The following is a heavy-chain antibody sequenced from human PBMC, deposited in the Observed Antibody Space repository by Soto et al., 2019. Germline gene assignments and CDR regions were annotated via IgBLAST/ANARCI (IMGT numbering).Heavy chain of an antibody. J-gene: IGHJ4*02. CDR3: ARTKCSGGSCYSWSLDY. CDR2: RYYSEST. Sequence: SETLSLTCTVSGGSITTGGYYWSWIRQLPGKGLEWIGHRYYSESTYYNPSLKRRVSISLDTSKNQFSLKMSFVNAEDTAMYYCARTKCSGGSCYSWSLDYWGKGTPVTVSS. V-gene: IGHV4-31*03. D-gene: IGHD2-15*01. CDR1: GGSITTGGYY.